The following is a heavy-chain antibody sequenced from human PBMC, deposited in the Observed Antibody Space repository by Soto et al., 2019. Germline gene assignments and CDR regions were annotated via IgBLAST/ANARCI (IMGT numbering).Heavy chain of an antibody. CDR1: GFTLSSYA. D-gene: IGHD2-2*01. Sequence: EVELLESGGGLVQPGGSLRLSCAASGFTLSSYAMTWVRQAPGKGLEWVSSVSGGGARPYYADSVKGRFTISRDNSKNTLYLQMNSLRAEDTALYYCAKAVGYCSSSSCRDYYYYYDMDVWGQGTTVTVSS. CDR3: AKAVGYCSSSSCRDYYYYYDMDV. V-gene: IGHV3-23*01. CDR2: VSGGGARP. J-gene: IGHJ6*02.